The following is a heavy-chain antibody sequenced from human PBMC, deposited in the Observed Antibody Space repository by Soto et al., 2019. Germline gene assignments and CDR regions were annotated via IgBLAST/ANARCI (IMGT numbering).Heavy chain of an antibody. CDR3: VRGGYGDAFDH. Sequence: QLQLQESGPELVTPSETLSLSCTVSGASVSSPGYYWSWIRQPQGKGLEWIGHMFSSGGTKYNPSLKSRVFISGDTRKNQFSLKVTSVTGADTAVYYCVRGGYGDAFDHWGQGTLVTVSS. D-gene: IGHD4-17*01. CDR2: MFSSGGT. V-gene: IGHV4-61*08. CDR1: GASVSSPGYY. J-gene: IGHJ4*02.